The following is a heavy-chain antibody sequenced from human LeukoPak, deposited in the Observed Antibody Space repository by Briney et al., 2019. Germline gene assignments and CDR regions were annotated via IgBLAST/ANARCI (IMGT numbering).Heavy chain of an antibody. D-gene: IGHD2-15*01. CDR1: GYTFTGYY. CDR3: ARGYCSGGTCYLVENWFDP. Sequence: GASVKVSCKASGYTFTGYYMYWVRQAPGQGLEWMGRINPNGGGTDYAQNFQGRVTMTRDTSISTAYMELSRLRSDDTAVYYCARGYCSGGTCYLVENWFDPWGQGTLVTVFS. CDR2: INPNGGGT. J-gene: IGHJ5*02. V-gene: IGHV1-2*06.